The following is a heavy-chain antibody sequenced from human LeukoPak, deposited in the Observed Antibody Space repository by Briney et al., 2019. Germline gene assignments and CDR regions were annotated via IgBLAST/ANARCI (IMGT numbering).Heavy chain of an antibody. CDR1: GFTFSNAW. V-gene: IGHV3-15*01. CDR2: IKSKTDGGTT. CDR3: TTASERYCSSTSCYYPGDY. Sequence: PGGTLRLSCAASGFTFSNAWMSWVRQAPGKGLEWVGRIKSKTDGGTTDYAAPVKGRFTISRDDSKSTLYLQMNSLKTEDTAVYYCTTASERYCSSTSCYYPGDYWGQGTLVTVSS. J-gene: IGHJ4*02. D-gene: IGHD2-2*01.